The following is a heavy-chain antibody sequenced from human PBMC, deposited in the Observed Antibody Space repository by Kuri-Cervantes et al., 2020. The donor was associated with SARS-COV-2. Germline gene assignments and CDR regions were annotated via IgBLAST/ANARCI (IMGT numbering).Heavy chain of an antibody. V-gene: IGHV1-18*01. CDR1: GYTLTDYG. CDR3: ARGHRGSYFPPAPFDY. CDR2: ISVYNGNT. D-gene: IGHD1-26*01. J-gene: IGHJ4*02. Sequence: ASVKVSCKASGYTLTDYGITWVRQAPGQGLEWMGWISVYNGNTNYAQKFQGRVTMTTDTSTSTAYMELSSLRSEDTAVYYCARGHRGSYFPPAPFDYWGQGALVTVSS.